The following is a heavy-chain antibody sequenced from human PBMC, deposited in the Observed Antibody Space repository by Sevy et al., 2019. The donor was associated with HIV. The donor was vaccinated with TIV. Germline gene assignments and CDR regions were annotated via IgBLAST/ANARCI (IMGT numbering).Heavy chain of an antibody. CDR2: ISSTSSYI. Sequence: GGYLRLSCAASGFTFSSHSMNWVRQAPGKGLEWVASISSTSSYIYHADSVKGRFTVSRDNAKNSLFLQMNNLRVDDTAVYYCAREAQVVGVDLDFWGQGTLVTVSS. V-gene: IGHV3-21*01. CDR1: GFTFSSHS. J-gene: IGHJ4*02. D-gene: IGHD1-26*01. CDR3: AREAQVVGVDLDF.